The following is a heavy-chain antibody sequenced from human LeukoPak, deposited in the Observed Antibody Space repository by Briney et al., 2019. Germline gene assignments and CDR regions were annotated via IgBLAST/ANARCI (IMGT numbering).Heavy chain of an antibody. D-gene: IGHD3-10*01. CDR1: GFTFSSYA. Sequence: GGSLRLSCAASGFTFSSYAMSWVRQAPGKGLEWVSYISSSGSTIYYADSVKGRFTISRDNAKNSLYLQMNSLRAEDTAVYYCAREDYYGSGSYHNWGQGTLVTVSS. V-gene: IGHV3-48*04. J-gene: IGHJ4*02. CDR3: AREDYYGSGSYHN. CDR2: ISSSGSTI.